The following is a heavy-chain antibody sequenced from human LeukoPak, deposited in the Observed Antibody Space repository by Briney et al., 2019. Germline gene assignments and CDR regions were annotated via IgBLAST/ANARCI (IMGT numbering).Heavy chain of an antibody. J-gene: IGHJ6*02. D-gene: IGHD5-18*01. CDR1: GYTFTSYD. CDR2: LNPNSGNT. V-gene: IGHV1-8*01. CDR3: ARDTAMDLGSSWYYYYYYGMDV. Sequence: GASVKVSCKASGYTFTSYDINWVRQATGQGLEWMGWLNPNSGNTGYAQKFQGRVTMTRNTSISTAYMELSSLRSEDTAVYYCARDTAMDLGSSWYYYYYYGMDVWGQGTTVTVSS.